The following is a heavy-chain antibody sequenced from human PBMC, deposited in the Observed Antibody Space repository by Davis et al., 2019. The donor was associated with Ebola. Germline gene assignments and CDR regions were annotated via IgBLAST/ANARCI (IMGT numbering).Heavy chain of an antibody. J-gene: IGHJ5*02. CDR3: ARRVGWDPNP. Sequence: MPGGSLRLSCTVSGGSISSSSYYWGWIRQPPGKGLEWIGSIYYSGSTYYNPSLKSRVTISVDTSKNQFSLKLSSVTAADTAVYYCARRVGWDPNPWGQGTLVTVSS. CDR2: IYYSGST. V-gene: IGHV4-39*01. D-gene: IGHD6-19*01. CDR1: GGSISSSSYY.